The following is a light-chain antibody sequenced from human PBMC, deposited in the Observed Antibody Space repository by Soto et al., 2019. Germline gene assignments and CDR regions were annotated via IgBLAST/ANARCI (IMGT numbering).Light chain of an antibody. V-gene: IGKV1-5*03. Sequence: DIQMTQSPSTLSASVGDRVTITCRASQSISSWLAWYQQKPGKAPKLLIYKASTLESGVPSRFSGSGSGTEFTLTISSLQPDDFATYYCQQYNSVSLPTFGGGTKVDIK. CDR3: QQYNSVSLPT. CDR2: KAS. J-gene: IGKJ4*01. CDR1: QSISSW.